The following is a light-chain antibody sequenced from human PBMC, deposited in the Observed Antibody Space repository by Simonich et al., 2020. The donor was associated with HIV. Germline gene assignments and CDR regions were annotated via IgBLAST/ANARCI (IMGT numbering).Light chain of an antibody. V-gene: IGKV1-NL1*01. CDR2: AAS. CDR1: QGISKS. J-gene: IGKJ1*01. Sequence: DIQMTQSPSSLSASVGDRVTITCRAGQGISKSLTWYQQKPGKAPKLLLYAASRLESGVPSRFSGSGSGTDYTLTISSLQPEDFATYYCQQYYSTPRTFGQGTKVEIK. CDR3: QQYYSTPRT.